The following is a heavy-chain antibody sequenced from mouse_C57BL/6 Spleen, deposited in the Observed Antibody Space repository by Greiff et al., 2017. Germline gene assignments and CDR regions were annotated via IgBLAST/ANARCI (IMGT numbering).Heavy chain of an antibody. CDR3: AGRNYGSSYDYLDY. J-gene: IGHJ2*01. CDR2: IYPGDGDT. CDR1: GYAFSSSW. V-gene: IGHV1-82*01. D-gene: IGHD1-1*01. Sequence: QVQLQQSGPELVKPGASVKISCKASGYAFSSSWMNWVKQRPGKGLEWIGRIYPGDGDTNYNGKFKGKATLTADKSSSTAYMQLSSLTSEDSAVYFGAGRNYGSSYDYLDYWAKAPLSQSPQ.